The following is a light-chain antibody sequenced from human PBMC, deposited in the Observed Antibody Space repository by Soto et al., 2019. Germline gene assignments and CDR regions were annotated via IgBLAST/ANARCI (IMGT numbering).Light chain of an antibody. Sequence: RASQSVSSSYLAWYQQKPGQAPRLLIYGASSRATGIPDRFSGSGSGTDFTLTISRLEPEDFAVYYCQQYGSSPWTFGQGTKVDI. CDR2: GAS. J-gene: IGKJ1*01. CDR3: QQYGSSPWT. CDR1: QSVSSSY. V-gene: IGKV3-20*01.